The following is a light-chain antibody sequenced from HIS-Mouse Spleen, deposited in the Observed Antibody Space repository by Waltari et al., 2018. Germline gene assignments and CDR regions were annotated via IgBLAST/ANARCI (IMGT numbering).Light chain of an antibody. CDR1: SSDVWSYHL. V-gene: IGLV2-23*01. CDR2: EGS. CDR3: CSYAGSSTWV. Sequence: QSALTQPASVSGSPGQSIPLPCTGTSSDVWSYHLFPWYQQHPGKAPKLMIYEGSKRPSGVSNRFSGSKSGNTASLTISGLQAEDEADYYCCSYAGSSTWVFGGGTKLTVL. J-gene: IGLJ3*02.